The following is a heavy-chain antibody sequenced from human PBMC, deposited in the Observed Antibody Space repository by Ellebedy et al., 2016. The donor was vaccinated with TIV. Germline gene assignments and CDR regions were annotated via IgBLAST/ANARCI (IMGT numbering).Heavy chain of an antibody. CDR2: IYPGDSDI. J-gene: IGHJ4*02. CDR3: ARHAGSWFSGGSKAVVY. CDR1: GYSFTDYW. Sequence: GGFLRLSCKSFGYSFTDYWIGWVRQMPGKGLEWMGIIYPGDSDIRYSPSFQGQVTISADKSISTAYLQWSSLKASDTAMYYCARHAGSWFSGGSKAVVYWGQGTLVTVSS. D-gene: IGHD6-13*01. V-gene: IGHV5-51*01.